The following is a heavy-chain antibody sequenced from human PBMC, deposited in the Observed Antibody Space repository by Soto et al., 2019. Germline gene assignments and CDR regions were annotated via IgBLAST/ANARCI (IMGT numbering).Heavy chain of an antibody. CDR3: AGLRGYYWYMDV. V-gene: IGHV4-34*01. J-gene: IGHJ6*03. CDR2: INHSGNT. Sequence: QVQLQQWGAGLLKPSETLSLTCGVSGGSFSDSYWTWIRQPPGKGLEWIGEINHSGNTKYNPSLKSRVPVSADTSKNEFSLRLSSLTAADTAVYYCAGLRGYYWYMDVWGKGTTVIVSS. CDR1: GGSFSDSY.